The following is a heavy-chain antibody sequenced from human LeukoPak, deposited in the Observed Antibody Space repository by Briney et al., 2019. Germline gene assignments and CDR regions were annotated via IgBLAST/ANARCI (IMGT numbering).Heavy chain of an antibody. CDR3: ARPRGNYYGSGSYIY. D-gene: IGHD3-10*01. J-gene: IGHJ4*02. CDR1: GGSFSGYY. V-gene: IGHV4-34*01. Sequence: SETLSLTCAVYGGSFSGYYWSWIRQPPGKGPEWIGEINHSGSTNYNPSLKSRVTISVDTSKNQFSLKPSSVTAADTAVYYCARPRGNYYGSGSYIYWGQGTLVTVSS. CDR2: INHSGST.